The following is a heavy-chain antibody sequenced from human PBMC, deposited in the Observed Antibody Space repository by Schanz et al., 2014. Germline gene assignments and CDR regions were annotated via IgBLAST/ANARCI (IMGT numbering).Heavy chain of an antibody. Sequence: VQLVDSGGGLVQPGGSLRLSCTASGFTFSSYSMNWVRQAPGKGLEWVSYVSRSTPDIYYADSMKGRFTVSRDNAENALYLQMNSLRAEDTGLYFCARGGSGSHYRLDYWGQGTLVTVSS. J-gene: IGHJ4*02. D-gene: IGHD1-26*01. V-gene: IGHV3-48*01. CDR3: ARGGSGSHYRLDY. CDR2: VSRSTPDI. CDR1: GFTFSSYS.